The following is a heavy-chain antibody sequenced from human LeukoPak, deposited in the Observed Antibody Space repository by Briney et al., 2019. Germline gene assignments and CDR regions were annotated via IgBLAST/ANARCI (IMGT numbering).Heavy chain of an antibody. Sequence: VASVKVSCKVSGYTLTELSMHWVRQAPGKGLEWMGGFDPEDGETIYAQKFQGRVTMTEDTSTDTAYMELRSLRSDDTAVYYCARVPTGYSSSWYGPRAFDIWGQGTMVTVSS. J-gene: IGHJ3*02. CDR2: FDPEDGET. V-gene: IGHV1-24*01. CDR1: GYTLTELS. CDR3: ARVPTGYSSSWYGPRAFDI. D-gene: IGHD6-13*01.